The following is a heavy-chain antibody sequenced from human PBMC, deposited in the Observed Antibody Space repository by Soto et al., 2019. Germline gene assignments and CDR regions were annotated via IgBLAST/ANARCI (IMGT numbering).Heavy chain of an antibody. Sequence: QLQLQESVPGLVKPSEPLSLTCTVSGGSIISSSYYWGWIRQPPGKGLEWIGSIYYSGSNYYNPPLKSRVSISVDTSKNQFAQKLSSVTPAGTAVYYCARLLASGIQSANRFDPWGQGTLVTVSS. J-gene: IGHJ5*02. D-gene: IGHD1-26*01. CDR3: ARLLASGIQSANRFDP. V-gene: IGHV4-39*01. CDR2: IYYSGSN. CDR1: GGSIISSSYY.